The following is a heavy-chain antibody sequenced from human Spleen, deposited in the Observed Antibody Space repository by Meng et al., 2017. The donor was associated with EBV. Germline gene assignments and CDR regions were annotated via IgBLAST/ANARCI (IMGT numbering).Heavy chain of an antibody. CDR2: IYWDDDK. CDR1: RFSLSINGEA. CDR3: AHSNDPGGDWFDP. D-gene: IGHD3-10*01. V-gene: IGHV2-5*02. Sequence: QLPLKDSGPTLVKPTPTLTRPLTCSRFSLSINGEAVAWFRQPPGKALDWLALIYWDDDKRFSPSLKNILTITKDTSRVVLTMTNMDPVDTATYFCAHSNDPGGDWFDPWGQGTLVTVSS. J-gene: IGHJ5*02.